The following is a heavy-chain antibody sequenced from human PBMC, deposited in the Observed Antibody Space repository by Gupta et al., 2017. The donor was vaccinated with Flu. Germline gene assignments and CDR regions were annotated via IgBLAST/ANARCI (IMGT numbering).Heavy chain of an antibody. V-gene: IGHV1-69*02. CDR1: GGTFSSYT. D-gene: IGHD1-26*01. J-gene: IGHJ6*02. Sequence: QVQLVQSGAEVKKPGSSVKVSCKASGGTFSSYTISWVRQAPGQGLEWMGRIIPILGIANYAQKFQGRVTITADKSTSTAYMELSSLRSEDTAVYYCARGEPSGKDPGPDYYYYYGMDVWGQGTTVTVSS. CDR2: IIPILGIA. CDR3: ARGEPSGKDPGPDYYYYYGMDV.